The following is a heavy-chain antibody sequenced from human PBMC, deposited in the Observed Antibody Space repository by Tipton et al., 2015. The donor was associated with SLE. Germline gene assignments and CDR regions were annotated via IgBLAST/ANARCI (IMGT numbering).Heavy chain of an antibody. V-gene: IGHV3-49*04. Sequence: RSLRLSCTASGFTFGDYAMSWVRQAPGKGLEWVGLIRSKVYGATTKYAASVKGRLTISRDDSKSIAYLQVSSLRTEDTAVYYCSREVFCGGDCPTGASFDYWGQGTLVTVSS. J-gene: IGHJ4*02. D-gene: IGHD2-21*01. CDR1: GFTFGDYA. CDR3: SREVFCGGDCPTGASFDY. CDR2: IRSKVYGATT.